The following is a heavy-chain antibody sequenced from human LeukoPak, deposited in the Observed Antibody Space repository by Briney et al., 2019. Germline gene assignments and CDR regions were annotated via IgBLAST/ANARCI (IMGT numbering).Heavy chain of an antibody. CDR1: GYTFTSYG. CDR2: IDPKNGDT. J-gene: IGHJ4*02. Sequence: ASVKVSCKASGYTFTSYGISWVRQAPQQGLEWMGWIDPKNGDTKYAQKFHDRVAMTRDMSINTVYMKLSRLTSDDTAVYFCARGVLPPSLDYWGQGALVTVSS. D-gene: IGHD1-14*01. CDR3: ARGVLPPSLDY. V-gene: IGHV1-2*02.